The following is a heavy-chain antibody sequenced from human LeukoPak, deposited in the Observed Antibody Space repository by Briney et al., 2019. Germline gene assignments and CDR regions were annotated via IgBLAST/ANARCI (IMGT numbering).Heavy chain of an antibody. D-gene: IGHD1-1*01. CDR2: IYPGDSDT. J-gene: IGHJ4*02. Sequence: GESLKISCQGSEYRFSTYWIVWMRQMPGKGLKWMGIIYPGDSDTRYSPSFQGQVTISADRSVNTAYLQWSSLKASDTAMYYCARLLRSQLLPLLLYWGQGTLVTVSS. CDR1: EYRFSTYW. CDR3: ARLLRSQLLPLLLY. V-gene: IGHV5-51*01.